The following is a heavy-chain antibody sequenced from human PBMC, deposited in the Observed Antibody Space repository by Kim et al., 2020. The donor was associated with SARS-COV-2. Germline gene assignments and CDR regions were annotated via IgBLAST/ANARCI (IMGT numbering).Heavy chain of an antibody. J-gene: IGHJ4*02. V-gene: IGHV3-15*01. Sequence: VKGRLTISRDDSKNTLYLQMNSLKTEDTAAYYCTTDPHGNSWWTAGPVGYWGQGTLVTVSS. CDR3: TTDPHGNSWWTAGPVGY. D-gene: IGHD2-15*01.